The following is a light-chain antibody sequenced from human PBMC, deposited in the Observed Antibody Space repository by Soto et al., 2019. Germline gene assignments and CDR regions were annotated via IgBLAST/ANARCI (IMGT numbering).Light chain of an antibody. J-gene: IGKJ5*01. CDR1: QDIGSH. Sequence: EVILTQSPATLSLSPGDRATLSCRASQDIGSHLTWYQHKYGQSPRLLIYDASIRATGIPARFSGSGSGTDFTLTISSLEPEDFAIYYCLQRRNWPLTFGQGTRLENK. CDR2: DAS. V-gene: IGKV3-11*01. CDR3: LQRRNWPLT.